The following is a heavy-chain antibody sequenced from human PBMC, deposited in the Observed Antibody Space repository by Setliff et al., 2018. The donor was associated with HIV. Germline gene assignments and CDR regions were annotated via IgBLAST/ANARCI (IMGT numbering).Heavy chain of an antibody. CDR1: GYSFSDYW. Sequence: HGESLKISCKASGYSFSDYWIGWVRQMPGKGLEWIGVIYPGDSTIRYGPSFQGQVSISADRSITTAYLQWRSLKASDSAMYYCTRRRRAPGIEDLEAYWGQGTLVTAPQ. J-gene: IGHJ4*02. V-gene: IGHV5-51*01. D-gene: IGHD1-26*01. CDR2: IYPGDSTI. CDR3: TRRRRAPGIEDLEAY.